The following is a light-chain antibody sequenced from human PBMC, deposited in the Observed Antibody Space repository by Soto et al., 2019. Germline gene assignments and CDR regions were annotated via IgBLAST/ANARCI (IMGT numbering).Light chain of an antibody. V-gene: IGLV1-40*01. CDR1: SSNIGAGYD. CDR2: GNS. J-gene: IGLJ2*01. CDR3: KSYDSGLGGSVV. Sequence: QSVLTQPPSVSGAPGQRVTISCTGSSSNIGAGYDVHWYQQLPGTAPKLLIYGNSNRPSGVPDRFSGSKSGTSASLAITGLKAEDEVDYYCKSYDSGLGGSVVFGGGTSLTVL.